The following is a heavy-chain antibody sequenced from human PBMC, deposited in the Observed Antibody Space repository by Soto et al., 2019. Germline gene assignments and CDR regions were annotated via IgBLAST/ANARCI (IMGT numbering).Heavy chain of an antibody. V-gene: IGHV3-21*01. Sequence: PGGSLRLSCAASGFTFSSYSMNWVRQAPGKGLEWVSSISSSSSYIYYAESVKGRFTISRDNAKNSLYLQMNSLRAEDTAVYYCGTGPENYYYYGMDVWGQGTTVTVSS. D-gene: IGHD1-1*01. CDR1: GFTFSSYS. CDR3: GTGPENYYYYGMDV. J-gene: IGHJ6*02. CDR2: ISSSSSYI.